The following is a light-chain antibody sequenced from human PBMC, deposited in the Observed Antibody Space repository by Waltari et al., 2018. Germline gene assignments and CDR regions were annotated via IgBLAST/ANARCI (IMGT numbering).Light chain of an antibody. Sequence: DVVMTQRPLSLTVTPGQTASISCNSSQSLLHSDGTTYLYWYLQKPGQSPQLLIYEVSSRFSAVPDRFSGSGSGTDFTLKISRVEAADVGVYYCMQGIHFPQTFGQGTKLEI. J-gene: IGKJ2*01. CDR2: EVS. CDR3: MQGIHFPQT. CDR1: QSLLHSDGTTY. V-gene: IGKV2-29*02.